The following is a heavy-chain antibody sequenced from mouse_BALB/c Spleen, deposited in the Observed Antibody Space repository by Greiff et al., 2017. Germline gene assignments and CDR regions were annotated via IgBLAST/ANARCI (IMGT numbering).Heavy chain of an antibody. CDR3: ARAAHRLRQEYYAMDD. D-gene: IGHD2-4*01. CDR2: ISYSGST. J-gene: IGHJ4*01. CDR1: GYSITSDYV. Sequence: VQLQQSGPGLVKPSQSLSLTCTVTGYSITSDYVWNWIRQLPGNKLGWIGYISYSGSTSYNPSLKSRTSITRDTSKNQYYMQLNSMTTEDTATYYCARAAHRLRQEYYAMDDWGQGTSVTVSS. V-gene: IGHV3-2*02.